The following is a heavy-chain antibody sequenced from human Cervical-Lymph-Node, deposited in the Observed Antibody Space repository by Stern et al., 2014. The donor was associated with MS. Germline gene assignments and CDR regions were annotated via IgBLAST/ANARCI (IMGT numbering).Heavy chain of an antibody. V-gene: IGHV1-69*01. CDR3: ARNRLRFGGPSSRRGSGMDV. D-gene: IGHD3-3*01. CDR2: IIPIFGNP. CDR1: GGTFSTNA. J-gene: IGHJ6*02. Sequence: QMQLVESGAEVKKPGSSVTVSCKASGGTFSTNALSWVRQAPGPGLEWMGGIIPIFGNPYYAPDFQGRVTITTDPSTSIVYIDVTSLRYNDTAVYFCARNRLRFGGPSSRRGSGMDVWGQGTRVTVSS.